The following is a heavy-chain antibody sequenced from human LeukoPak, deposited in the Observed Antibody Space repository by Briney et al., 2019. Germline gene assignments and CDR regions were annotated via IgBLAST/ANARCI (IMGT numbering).Heavy chain of an antibody. D-gene: IGHD2-21*02. V-gene: IGHV3-15*01. Sequence: GGSLRLSCAASGFTFSNAWMSWVRQAPGKGLEWIGRIKSKTDGGTTDYAAPVKGRFTISRDDSKNTLYLQMNSLKTEDTAVYYCTTGLVVVTAIRGDSADYWGQGTLVTVSS. CDR2: IKSKTDGGTT. J-gene: IGHJ4*02. CDR1: GFTFSNAW. CDR3: TTGLVVVTAIRGDSADY.